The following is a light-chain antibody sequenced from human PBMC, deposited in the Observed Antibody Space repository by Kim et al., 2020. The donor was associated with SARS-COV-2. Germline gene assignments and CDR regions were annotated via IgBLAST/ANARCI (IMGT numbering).Light chain of an antibody. J-gene: IGKJ2*01. CDR3: QTYDTVPYN. V-gene: IGKV1-27*01. CDR1: QAIRKY. CDR2: AVS. Sequence: SASVGDSVTITCRASQAIRKYVAWYQQRPGKIPKLLIHAVSTLQSGVPSRFSGGGSGTDFTLTIRGLQPEDVATYYCQTYDTVPYNFGQGTRLEI.